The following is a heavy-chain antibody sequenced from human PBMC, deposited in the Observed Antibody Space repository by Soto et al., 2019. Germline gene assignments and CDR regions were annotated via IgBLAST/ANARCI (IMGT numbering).Heavy chain of an antibody. CDR3: ARTSKFDC. Sequence: QVQIQQWGAGLLKPSDTLSLTCAVYCGSFRGYYWSWIRQPPGNGLEWIGEINHSGSTNYNPSLKSRVTMSVDTSKNQFSLKLSSVTAADTAVYYCARTSKFDCWCQGALLTVSS. D-gene: IGHD6-6*01. CDR1: CGSFRGYY. CDR2: INHSGST. V-gene: IGHV4-34*01. J-gene: IGHJ4*02.